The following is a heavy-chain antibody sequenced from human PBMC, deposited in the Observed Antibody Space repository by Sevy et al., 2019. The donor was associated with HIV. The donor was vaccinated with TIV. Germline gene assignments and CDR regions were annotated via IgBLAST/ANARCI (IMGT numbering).Heavy chain of an antibody. J-gene: IGHJ4*02. Sequence: GGSLRLSCAASGFTFTDYYMSWIRQSPGKGLEWASYISHSGNTIYYADSVNGRFTISRDNAKNSLFLHMTSLTAEDTAFYYCVRNSLKTSAVHLPYYFDFWGQGTLVTVSS. CDR1: GFTFTDYY. D-gene: IGHD3-9*01. CDR3: VRNSLKTSAVHLPYYFDF. V-gene: IGHV3-11*01. CDR2: ISHSGNTI.